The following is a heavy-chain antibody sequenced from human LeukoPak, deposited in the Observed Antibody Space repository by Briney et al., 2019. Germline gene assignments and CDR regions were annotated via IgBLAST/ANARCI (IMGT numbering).Heavy chain of an antibody. CDR1: GFIFSNYD. J-gene: IGHJ4*02. CDR3: ARDAYYDFWSGYPRYFDY. D-gene: IGHD3-3*01. CDR2: ISHDGRNK. V-gene: IGHV3-30*03. Sequence: PGRSLRLSCAASGFIFSNYDMHWVRQAPGKGLEWVAIISHDGRNKYYGDSVKGRFTISRDNSKNSLYLQMNSLRAEDTAVYYCARDAYYDFWSGYPRYFDYWGQGTLVTVSS.